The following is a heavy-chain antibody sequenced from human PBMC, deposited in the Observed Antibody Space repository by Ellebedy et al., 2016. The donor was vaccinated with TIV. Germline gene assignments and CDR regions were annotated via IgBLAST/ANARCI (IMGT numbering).Heavy chain of an antibody. V-gene: IGHV4-30-4*08. Sequence: SETLSLXXTVSGGSVSDGSTRTTDYYWSWIRQHPGKGLEWIGYIYHTGTTYYNPSLKSRVTISVDTSKNQFSLRLSSLTAADTAVYYCASLRGGDGYQGRWGQGTLVTVSS. CDR3: ASLRGGDGYQGR. J-gene: IGHJ4*02. CDR1: GGSVSDGSTRTTDYY. CDR2: IYHTGTT. D-gene: IGHD3-22*01.